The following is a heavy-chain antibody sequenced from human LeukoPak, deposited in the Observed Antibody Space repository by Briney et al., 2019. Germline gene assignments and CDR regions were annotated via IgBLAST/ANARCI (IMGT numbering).Heavy chain of an antibody. J-gene: IGHJ4*02. CDR3: AFLSGYSYGYDY. Sequence: ASQTLSLTCTVSGGSISSGGYYWSWIRQPPGKGLEWIGYIYYSGSTYYNPSLKSRVTISVDTSKNQFSLKLSSVTAADTAVYYCAFLSGYSYGYDYWGQGTLVTVSS. V-gene: IGHV4-30-4*01. D-gene: IGHD5-18*01. CDR1: GGSISSGGYY. CDR2: IYYSGST.